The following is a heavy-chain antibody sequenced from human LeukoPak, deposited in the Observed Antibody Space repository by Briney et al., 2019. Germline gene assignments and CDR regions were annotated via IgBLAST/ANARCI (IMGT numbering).Heavy chain of an antibody. CDR3: AKDKLGVLYY. V-gene: IGHV3-9*03. CDR2: ISWNSGSI. D-gene: IGHD1-7*01. J-gene: IGHJ4*02. CDR1: GFTFDDYA. Sequence: GGSLRLSCAASGFTFDDYAMHWVRQAPGKGLEWVSGISWNSGSIGYADSVKGRFTISRDNAKNSLYLQMNSLRAEDMALYYCAKDKLGVLYYWGQGTLVTVSS.